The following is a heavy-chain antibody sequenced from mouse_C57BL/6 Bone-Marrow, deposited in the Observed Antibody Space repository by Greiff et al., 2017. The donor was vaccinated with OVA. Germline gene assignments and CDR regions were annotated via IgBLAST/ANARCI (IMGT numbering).Heavy chain of an antibody. D-gene: IGHD1-1*01. CDR1: GFTFSDYG. Sequence: EVQRVESGGGLVQPGGSLKLSCAASGFTFSDYGMAWVRQAPRKGPEWVAFISNLAYSIYYADTVTGRFTISRENAKNTLYLEMSSLRSEDTAMYYCARTRDYYGSLWYFDVWGTGTTVTVSS. CDR2: ISNLAYSI. V-gene: IGHV5-15*01. CDR3: ARTRDYYGSLWYFDV. J-gene: IGHJ1*03.